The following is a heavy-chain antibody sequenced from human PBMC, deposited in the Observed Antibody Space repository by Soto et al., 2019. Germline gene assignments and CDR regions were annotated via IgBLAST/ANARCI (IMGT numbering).Heavy chain of an antibody. Sequence: ASVKVSCKASGYTFTSYGISWVRQAPGQGLEWMGWISAYNGNTNYAQKLQGRVTMTTDTSTSTAYMELRSLRSDDTAVYYCARTPLKGILKQWLPPDYFDYWGQGTLVTVSS. CDR3: ARTPLKGILKQWLPPDYFDY. J-gene: IGHJ4*02. CDR1: GYTFTSYG. D-gene: IGHD6-19*01. V-gene: IGHV1-18*01. CDR2: ISAYNGNT.